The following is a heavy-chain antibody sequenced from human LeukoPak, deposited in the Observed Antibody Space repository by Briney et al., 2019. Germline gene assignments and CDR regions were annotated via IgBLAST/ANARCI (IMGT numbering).Heavy chain of an antibody. J-gene: IGHJ6*02. CDR1: GYSFTSYW. CDR3: ARGSTVTTIYYYYYGMDV. Sequence: GESLKTSCKGSGYSFTSYWIGWVRQMPGKGLEWMGIIYPGDSDTRYSPSFQGQVTISADKSISTAYLQWSSLKASDTAMYYCARGSTVTTIYYYYYGMDVWGQGTTVTVSS. CDR2: IYPGDSDT. V-gene: IGHV5-51*01. D-gene: IGHD4-11*01.